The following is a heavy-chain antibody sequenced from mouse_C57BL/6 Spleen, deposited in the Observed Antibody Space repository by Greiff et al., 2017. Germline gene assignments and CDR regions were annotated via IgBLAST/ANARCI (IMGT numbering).Heavy chain of an antibody. CDR3: ARYAMDY. CDR2: IWRGGST. Sequence: VMLVESGPGLVQPSQSLSITCTVSGFSFTSYGVHWVRPSPGNGLEWLGVIWRGGSTDSNAAFISRLSISKDNSKSQVFCKMNSLQADDTAIYYCARYAMDYWGQGTSVTVSS. J-gene: IGHJ4*01. CDR1: GFSFTSYG. V-gene: IGHV2-2*01.